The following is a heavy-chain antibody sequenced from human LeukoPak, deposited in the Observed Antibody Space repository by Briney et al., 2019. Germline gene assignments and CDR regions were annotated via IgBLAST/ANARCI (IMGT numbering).Heavy chain of an antibody. CDR2: IYYSGST. J-gene: IGHJ4*02. Sequence: SETLSLTCTVSGGSISSSSYYWGWIRQPPGKGLEWIGSIYYSGSTYYNPSLKSRVTISVDTSKNQFSLKLSSVTDADTAVYYCARPAGSSSWGGLGSYFYYWGQGTLLTVSS. V-gene: IGHV4-39*01. CDR3: ARPAGSSSWGGLGSYFYY. D-gene: IGHD6-6*01. CDR1: GGSISSSSYY.